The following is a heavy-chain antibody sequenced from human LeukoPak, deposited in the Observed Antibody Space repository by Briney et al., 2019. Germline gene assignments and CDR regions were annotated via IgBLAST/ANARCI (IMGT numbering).Heavy chain of an antibody. CDR1: GFTVSSNY. D-gene: IGHD3-22*01. CDR2: IYSGGST. CDR3: ARRRMASSGYYLLGPENDDAFDI. Sequence: GGSLRLSCAASGFTVSSNYMSWVRQAPGKGLEWVSVIYSGGSTYYADSVKGRFTISRDNSKNTLYLQMNSLRAEDTAVYYCARRRMASSGYYLLGPENDDAFDIWGQGTMVTVSS. V-gene: IGHV3-66*01. J-gene: IGHJ3*02.